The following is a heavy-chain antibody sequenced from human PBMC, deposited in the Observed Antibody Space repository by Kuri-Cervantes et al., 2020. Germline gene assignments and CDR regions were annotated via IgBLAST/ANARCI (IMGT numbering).Heavy chain of an antibody. CDR1: GFTFSSYW. Sequence: GGSLRLSCAASGFTFSSYWMSWVRQAPGKGLEWVANIKQDGSEKYYVDSVKGRFTISRDNAKNSLYLQMNSLRAEDTAVYYCARGYIAARPFVMDVWGKGTTVTVSS. V-gene: IGHV3-7*04. D-gene: IGHD6-6*01. CDR2: IKQDGSEK. J-gene: IGHJ6*04. CDR3: ARGYIAARPFVMDV.